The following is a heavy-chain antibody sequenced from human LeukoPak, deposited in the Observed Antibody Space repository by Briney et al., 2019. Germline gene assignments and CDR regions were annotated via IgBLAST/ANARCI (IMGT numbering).Heavy chain of an antibody. Sequence: GASVKVSCKASGYSFSDYAIHWVRQAPGQRLEWMGWINAGNGKTKYSQNFQGRVTITRDRSASTAYMELSSLRSGDTSVYYCARGRWTATETTYYLDYWGQGTLVTVSS. D-gene: IGHD4-17*01. CDR1: GYSFSDYA. V-gene: IGHV1-3*01. CDR3: ARGRWTATETTYYLDY. CDR2: INAGNGKT. J-gene: IGHJ4*02.